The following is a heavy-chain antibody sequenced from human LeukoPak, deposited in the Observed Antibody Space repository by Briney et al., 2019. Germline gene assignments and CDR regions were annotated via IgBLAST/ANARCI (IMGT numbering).Heavy chain of an antibody. D-gene: IGHD2-8*01. J-gene: IGHJ3*02. CDR3: ARSGCTNGVCSVGAFDI. CDR1: GGTFSSYA. CDR2: IIPIFGTA. V-gene: IGHV1-69*13. Sequence: SVKVSCKASGGTFSSYAISWVRQAPGQGLEWMGGIIPIFGTANYAQKYQGRVTITADESTSTAYMELSSLRSEDTAVYYCARSGCTNGVCSVGAFDIWGQGTMVTVSS.